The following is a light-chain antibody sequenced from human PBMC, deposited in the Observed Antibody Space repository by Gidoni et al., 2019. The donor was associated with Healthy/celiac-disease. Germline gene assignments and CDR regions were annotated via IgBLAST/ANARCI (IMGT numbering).Light chain of an antibody. V-gene: IGKV1-8*01. CDR1: QGISSY. CDR3: QQYYSYPGT. Sequence: AIRMTQSPSSLSASTGDRVTITCRASQGISSYLAWYQQKPGKAPKLLIYAASTLQSGVPSRFSGSGSGTDFTLTISCLQSEDFATYYCQQYYSYPGTFGGXTKVEIK. CDR2: AAS. J-gene: IGKJ4*01.